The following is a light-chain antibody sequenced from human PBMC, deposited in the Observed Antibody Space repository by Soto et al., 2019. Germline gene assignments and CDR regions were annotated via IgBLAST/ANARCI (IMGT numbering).Light chain of an antibody. CDR3: QQYESYSWT. V-gene: IGKV1-5*01. Sequence: DTQMTQSPSTLSASVGDRVTITCRASQSIKTWLAWYQRKPGRAPNLLIYDASSLQSGVPSRFSGSGSGTEFTLTISSLQPDDSATYYCQQYESYSWTFGQGTKV. CDR1: QSIKTW. J-gene: IGKJ1*01. CDR2: DAS.